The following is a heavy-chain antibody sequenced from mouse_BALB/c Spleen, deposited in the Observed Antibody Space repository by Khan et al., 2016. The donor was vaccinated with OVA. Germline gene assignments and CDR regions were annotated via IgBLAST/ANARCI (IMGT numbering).Heavy chain of an antibody. J-gene: IGHJ1*01. D-gene: IGHD1-1*01. V-gene: IGHV3-6*02. CDR2: IRYDGNN. CDR1: GYSITSGYY. Sequence: EVKLEESGPGLVKPSQSLSLTCSVTGYSITSGYYWNWIRQFPGNKLEWMGYIRYDGNNNYSPSLKNRISITRDTSKNQSFLRLNSVTTEDTAADYCARDYFGSSWYFDVWGAGTTVTVSS. CDR3: ARDYFGSSWYFDV.